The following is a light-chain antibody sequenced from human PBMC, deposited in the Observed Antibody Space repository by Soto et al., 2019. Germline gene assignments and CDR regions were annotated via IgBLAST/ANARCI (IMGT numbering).Light chain of an antibody. CDR1: QSFRGL. CDR2: HAY. CDR3: QQRHMWPIT. J-gene: IGKJ5*01. V-gene: IGKV3-11*01. Sequence: EVVLTQSPVTLSLSPGERATLSCRASQSFRGLLAWYQQKPGQAPRLLIFHAYNRATGIPPRFSGSGPGTDFTPTISSLEPEDAAVYYCQQRHMWPITFGHGTRLEIK.